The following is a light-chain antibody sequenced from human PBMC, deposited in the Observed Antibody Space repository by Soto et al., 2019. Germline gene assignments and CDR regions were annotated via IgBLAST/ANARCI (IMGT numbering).Light chain of an antibody. Sequence: QSGLTQPASVSGSPGQSITISCTGTNSDIGGYKYVYWYQHHPGKAPKLLIYEVNNRPSGVSSRFSGSRSGNTASLTVSGLQAEDEADYYCSSYSGSSTEYVFGTGTKLTGL. V-gene: IGLV2-14*01. J-gene: IGLJ1*01. CDR1: NSDIGGYKY. CDR3: SSYSGSSTEYV. CDR2: EVN.